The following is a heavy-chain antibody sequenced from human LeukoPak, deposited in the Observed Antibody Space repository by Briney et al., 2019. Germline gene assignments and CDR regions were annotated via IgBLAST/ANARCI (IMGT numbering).Heavy chain of an antibody. CDR2: IYPGDSDT. CDR1: GYSFTSYW. CDR3: ATITTYYDILTGYYTNWFDP. J-gene: IGHJ5*02. V-gene: IGHV5-51*01. D-gene: IGHD3-9*01. Sequence: GESLKISCKGSGYSFTSYWIGWVRQMPGKGLEWMGIIYPGDSDTRYSPSFQGQVTTSADKSISTAYLQWSSLKASDTAMYYCATITTYYDILTGYYTNWFDPWGQGTLVTVSS.